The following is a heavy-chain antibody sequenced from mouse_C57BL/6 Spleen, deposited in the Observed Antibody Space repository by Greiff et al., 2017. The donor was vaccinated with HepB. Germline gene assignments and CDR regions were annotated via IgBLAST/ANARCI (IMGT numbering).Heavy chain of an antibody. CDR2: IDPSDSYT. V-gene: IGHV1-50*01. J-gene: IGHJ2*01. Sequence: QVQLQQSGAELVKPGASVKLSCKASGYTFTSYWMQWVKQRPGQGLEWIGEIDPSDSYTNYNQKFKGKATLTVDTSSSTAYMQLSSLTSEDSAVYYRARTVVARGYWGQGTTLTVSS. CDR3: ARTVVARGY. D-gene: IGHD1-1*01. CDR1: GYTFTSYW.